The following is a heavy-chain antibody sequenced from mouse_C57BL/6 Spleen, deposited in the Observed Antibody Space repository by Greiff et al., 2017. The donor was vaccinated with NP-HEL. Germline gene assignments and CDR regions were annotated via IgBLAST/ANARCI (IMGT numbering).Heavy chain of an antibody. CDR3: ARELGYGSSSWFAY. CDR2: INPYNGGT. D-gene: IGHD1-1*01. J-gene: IGHJ3*01. V-gene: IGHV1-19*01. CDR1: GYTFTDYY. Sequence: VQLQQSGPVLVKPGASVKMSCKASGYTFTDYYMNWVKQSHGKSLEWIGVINPYNGGTSYNQKFKGKATLTVDKSSSTAYMELNSLTSEDSAVYYCARELGYGSSSWFAYWGQGTLVTVSA.